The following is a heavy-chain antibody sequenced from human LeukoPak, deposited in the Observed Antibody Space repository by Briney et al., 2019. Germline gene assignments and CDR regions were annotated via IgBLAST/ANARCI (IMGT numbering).Heavy chain of an antibody. CDR2: IYSGGST. V-gene: IGHV3-53*01. CDR3: ASGSGSYHTPYYYMDV. Sequence: GGSLRLSCVASGFTVSSNYMSWVRQAPGKGLEWVSVIYSGGSTYYADSVKGRFTISRDNSKNTLYLQMNSLRAEDTAVYYCASGSGSYHTPYYYMDVWGTGTTVTVSS. J-gene: IGHJ6*03. D-gene: IGHD3-10*01. CDR1: GFTVSSNY.